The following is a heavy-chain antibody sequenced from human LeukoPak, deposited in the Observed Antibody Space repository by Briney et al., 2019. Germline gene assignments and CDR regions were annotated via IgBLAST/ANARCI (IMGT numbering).Heavy chain of an antibody. V-gene: IGHV4-34*01. D-gene: IGHD6-19*01. CDR2: INHSGST. CDR1: DLSSSGYY. CDR3: AGGPGGGWSPN. J-gene: IGHJ4*01. Sequence: SETLSLTCAVYDLSSSGYYWSWIRKPPGKGLEWIGEINHSGSTSYNPSLKSRVSISVDTSKNQFSLKLNSVTAADTAVDYCAGGPGGGWSPNWGHGNPVTVSS.